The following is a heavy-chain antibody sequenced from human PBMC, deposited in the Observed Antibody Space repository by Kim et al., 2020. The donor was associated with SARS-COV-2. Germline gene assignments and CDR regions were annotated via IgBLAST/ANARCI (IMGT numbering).Heavy chain of an antibody. D-gene: IGHD1-26*01. V-gene: IGHV1-3*01. J-gene: IGHJ1*01. CDR1: GYTFTNYA. Sequence: ASVKVSCKASGYTFTNYAIHWVRQAPGQRLEWMGWINAGNGNTKYSQKFQGRVTISRDTSANTAYMELSSLRFEDTAVYYCARSLVGETYFQYWGQGTLV. CDR2: INAGNGNT. CDR3: ARSLVGETYFQY.